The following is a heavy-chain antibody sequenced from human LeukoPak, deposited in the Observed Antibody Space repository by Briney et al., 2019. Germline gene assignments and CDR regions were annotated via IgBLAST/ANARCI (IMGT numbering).Heavy chain of an antibody. CDR3: ARDPGIELY. V-gene: IGHV3-21*01. Sequence: LEWVSSISSSSSYIYYADSVKGRFTISRDNAKNSLYLQMNSLRAEDTAVYYCARDPGIELYWGQGTLVTVSS. CDR2: ISSSSSYI. D-gene: IGHD3-10*01. J-gene: IGHJ4*02.